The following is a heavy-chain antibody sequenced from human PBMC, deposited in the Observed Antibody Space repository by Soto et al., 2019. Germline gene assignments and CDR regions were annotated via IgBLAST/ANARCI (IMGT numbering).Heavy chain of an antibody. CDR1: GYTFTGYY. CDR3: ARVGYSYGYSDWFDP. J-gene: IGHJ5*02. CDR2: INPNSGGT. D-gene: IGHD5-18*01. V-gene: IGHV1-2*04. Sequence: GASVKVSCKASGYTFTGYYMHWVRQAPGQGLEWMGWINPNSGGTNYAQKFQGWVTMTRDTSISTAYMELSRLRSDDTAVYYCARVGYSYGYSDWFDPRGQGTLVTVSS.